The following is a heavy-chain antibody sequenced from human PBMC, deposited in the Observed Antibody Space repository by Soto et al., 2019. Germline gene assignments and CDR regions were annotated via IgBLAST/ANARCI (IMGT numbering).Heavy chain of an antibody. Sequence: GESLKISCKGSGYNFNYWIGWVRQMPGKGLEWMGIINPGDSDTRYNPYFQGQVTFPVDKSISTAYLQWGSLKASDTAIYYCARQTDGGRFDYWGQGTLVTVSS. CDR1: GYNFNYW. CDR2: INPGDSDT. J-gene: IGHJ4*02. D-gene: IGHD2-15*01. CDR3: ARQTDGGRFDY. V-gene: IGHV5-51*01.